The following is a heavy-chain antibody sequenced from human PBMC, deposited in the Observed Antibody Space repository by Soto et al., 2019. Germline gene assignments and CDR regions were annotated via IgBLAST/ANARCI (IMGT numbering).Heavy chain of an antibody. Sequence: ASVKVSCKASGYTFTSYGISWVRQAPGQGLEWMGWISAYNGNTNYAQKLQGRVTMTTDTSTSTAYMELRSLRSDDTAVYYCARDFGNYYDSSGPYRQGDYWGQGTLVTVSS. J-gene: IGHJ4*02. V-gene: IGHV1-18*01. CDR3: ARDFGNYYDSSGPYRQGDY. CDR2: ISAYNGNT. D-gene: IGHD3-22*01. CDR1: GYTFTSYG.